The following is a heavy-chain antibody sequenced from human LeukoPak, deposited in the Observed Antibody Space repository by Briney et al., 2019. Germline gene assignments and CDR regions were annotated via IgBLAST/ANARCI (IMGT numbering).Heavy chain of an antibody. CDR2: INPSGGST. D-gene: IGHD2-15*01. CDR1: GYTFTSHY. V-gene: IGHV1-46*01. CDR3: ASSVVVASPDDY. Sequence: ASVKVSCKASGYTFTSHYMHWVRQAPGQGLEWMGIINPSGGSTSYAQKFQGRVTMTRDMSTSTVYMELSSLRSEDTAVYYCASSVVVASPDDYWGQGTLVTVSS. J-gene: IGHJ4*02.